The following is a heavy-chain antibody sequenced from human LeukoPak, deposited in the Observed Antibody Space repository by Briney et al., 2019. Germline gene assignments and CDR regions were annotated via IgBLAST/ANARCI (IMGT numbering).Heavy chain of an antibody. D-gene: IGHD6-13*01. CDR2: IYYSGST. Sequence: SETLSLTCTVSGGSISSYYWSWIRQPPGKVLEWIGYIYYSGSTNYNPPLKSRVTISVDTSKNQFSLKLSSVTAADTAVYYCARPRYRSSWAYAFDIWGQGTMVTVSS. CDR1: GGSISSYY. V-gene: IGHV4-59*08. J-gene: IGHJ3*02. CDR3: ARPRYRSSWAYAFDI.